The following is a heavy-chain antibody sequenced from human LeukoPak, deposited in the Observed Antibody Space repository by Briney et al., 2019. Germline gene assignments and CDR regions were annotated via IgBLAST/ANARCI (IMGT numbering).Heavy chain of an antibody. D-gene: IGHD3-3*01. V-gene: IGHV5-51*01. CDR1: GYTFSTYW. CDR2: IYPGDSQT. J-gene: IGHJ4*02. Sequence: GESPKISCKGSGYTFSTYWIGWVRQIPGKGLEWMAIIYPGDSQTRYSPSFEGQVTISADKSINTSYLRWSSLKASDTAIYYCARQFSDFWGQGTLVTVSS. CDR3: ARQFSDF.